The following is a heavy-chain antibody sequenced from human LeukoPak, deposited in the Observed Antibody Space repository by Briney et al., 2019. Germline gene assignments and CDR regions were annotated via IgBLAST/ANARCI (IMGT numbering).Heavy chain of an antibody. J-gene: IGHJ4*02. CDR3: ARKTDSGGQGDY. Sequence: GGSLRLSCAASGFTVSSNYMSWVRQAPGKGLECVSVIYSGGNTYYADSVKGRFTISRDNSKNTLYLQMNSLRAEDTAVYYCARKTDSGGQGDYWGPGALVTVSS. V-gene: IGHV3-66*01. CDR2: IYSGGNT. D-gene: IGHD3-22*01. CDR1: GFTVSSNY.